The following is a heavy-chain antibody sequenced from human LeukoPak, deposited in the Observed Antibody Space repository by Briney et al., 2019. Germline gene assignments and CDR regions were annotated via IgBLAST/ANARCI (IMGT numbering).Heavy chain of an antibody. CDR1: GGTFSSYA. CDR2: IIPIFSTA. V-gene: IGHV1-69*13. D-gene: IGHD3-9*01. J-gene: IGHJ3*02. Sequence: GASVNFSCNCRGGTFSSYALSWLRQAPGQGLEWMGGIIPIFSTANYAQKFQGRVTITADESTSTAYMELSSLRSEDTAVYYCAREGEDDRAFDIWGQGTMVTVSS. CDR3: AREGEDDRAFDI.